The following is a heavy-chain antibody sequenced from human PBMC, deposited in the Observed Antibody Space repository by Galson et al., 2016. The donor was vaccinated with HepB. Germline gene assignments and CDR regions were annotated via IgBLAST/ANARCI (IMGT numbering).Heavy chain of an antibody. CDR2: SFHSGSA. D-gene: IGHD3-9*01. CDR3: ARKTWFWYIDI. CDR1: GGSIRSSTHY. V-gene: IGHV4-39*01. J-gene: IGHJ2*01. Sequence: SETLSLTCTVSGGSIRSSTHYWAWVRQSPGRGLEWVGSSFHSGSAYYNPSLKSRVFISVDTSRSQFSLRLDSVTAADTAVYYCARKTWFWYIDIWGRGTLATVSS.